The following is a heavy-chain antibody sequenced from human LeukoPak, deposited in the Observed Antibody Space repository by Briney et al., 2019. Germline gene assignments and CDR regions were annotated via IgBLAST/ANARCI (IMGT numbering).Heavy chain of an antibody. Sequence: GGSLRLSCAASGFTVDSNYLSWVRQAPGKGLEWVANIKEDGSDKYYVDSVKGRFTISRDNAKNSLYLQMNNLRAEDTAVYYCARDVGYFRFDYWGQGTLVTVSS. CDR1: GFTVDSNY. J-gene: IGHJ4*02. CDR2: IKEDGSDK. D-gene: IGHD5-18*01. CDR3: ARDVGYFRFDY. V-gene: IGHV3-7*01.